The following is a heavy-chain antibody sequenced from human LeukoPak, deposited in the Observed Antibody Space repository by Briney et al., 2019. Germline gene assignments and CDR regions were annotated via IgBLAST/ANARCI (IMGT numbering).Heavy chain of an antibody. V-gene: IGHV3-15*01. J-gene: IGHJ6*02. D-gene: IGHD2-2*01. CDR1: GFTFSNAW. CDR2: IKSITDGGTT. CDR3: TTFTRYCSSTSCFKYYYGMDV. Sequence: GGSLRLSCAASGFTFSNAWMSWVRQAPGKGLEWVGRIKSITDGGTTDYAAPVKGRFTISRDDSKNTLYLQMNSLKTEDTAVYYCTTFTRYCSSTSCFKYYYGMDVWGQGTTVTVSS.